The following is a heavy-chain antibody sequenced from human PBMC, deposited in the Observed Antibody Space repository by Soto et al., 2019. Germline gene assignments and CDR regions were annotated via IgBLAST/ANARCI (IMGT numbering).Heavy chain of an antibody. D-gene: IGHD3-3*01. CDR3: ARYDASYYFDY. Sequence: SETLSLTCTVSGGSISSYYWSWIRQPPGKGLEWIGYIYYSGSTNYNPSLKSRVTISVDTSKNQFSLKLSSVTAADTAVYYCARYDASYYFDYWGQGTLVTVSS. CDR2: IYYSGST. V-gene: IGHV4-59*08. CDR1: GGSISSYY. J-gene: IGHJ4*02.